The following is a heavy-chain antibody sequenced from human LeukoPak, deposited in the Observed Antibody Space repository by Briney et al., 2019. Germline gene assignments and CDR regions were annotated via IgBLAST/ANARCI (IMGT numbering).Heavy chain of an antibody. J-gene: IGHJ6*02. Sequence: ASVKVSCKASGGTFSSYAISWVRQAPGKGLEWMGGFDPEDGETIYAQKFQGRVTMTEDTSTDTAYMELSSLRSEDTAVYYCATDGQLNYYYGMDVWGQGTTVTVSS. CDR3: ATDGQLNYYYGMDV. D-gene: IGHD2-2*01. V-gene: IGHV1-24*01. CDR2: FDPEDGET. CDR1: GGTFSSYA.